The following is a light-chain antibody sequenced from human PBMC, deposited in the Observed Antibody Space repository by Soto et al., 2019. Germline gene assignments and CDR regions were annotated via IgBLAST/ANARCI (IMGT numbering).Light chain of an antibody. Sequence: DIQMTQSPSSLSTSVGDRVTITCRASQTISTYLNWYQQKLGRAPRLLIHSASALQSGVPSRFTGAGSGTDFTLTISSLEPEDFAVYYCQQRQYWPPITFGQGTRLEIK. V-gene: IGKV1-39*01. J-gene: IGKJ5*01. CDR3: QQRQYWPPIT. CDR1: QTISTY. CDR2: SAS.